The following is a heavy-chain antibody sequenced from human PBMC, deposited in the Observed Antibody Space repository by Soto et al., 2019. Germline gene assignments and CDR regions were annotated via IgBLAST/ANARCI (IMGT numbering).Heavy chain of an antibody. Sequence: EVQLVESGGGLVQPGGSLRLSCAASGFTFSSYWMHWVRQDAGKGLLWVSSIKTDGTVTQYADSVKGRFTVSRDNAKNTLYLQMNSLRAEDTAVYYCAKDLSWGQCDYWGQGALVTVCS. CDR1: GFTFSSYW. V-gene: IGHV3-74*03. D-gene: IGHD3-16*01. CDR2: IKTDGTVT. J-gene: IGHJ4*02. CDR3: AKDLSWGQCDY.